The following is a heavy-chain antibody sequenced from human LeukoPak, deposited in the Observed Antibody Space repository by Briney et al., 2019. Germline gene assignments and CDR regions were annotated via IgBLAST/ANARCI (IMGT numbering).Heavy chain of an antibody. CDR3: ARSFGYGSGSYYSNYFDY. V-gene: IGHV3-21*01. Sequence: GGSLRLSCAASGFTFNSYSMNWVRQAPGKGLEWVSSISSSSSYIYYADSVKGRFTISRDNAKNSLYLQMNSLRAEDTAVYYCARSFGYGSGSYYSNYFDYWGQGTLVTVSS. J-gene: IGHJ4*02. CDR2: ISSSSSYI. CDR1: GFTFNSYS. D-gene: IGHD3-10*01.